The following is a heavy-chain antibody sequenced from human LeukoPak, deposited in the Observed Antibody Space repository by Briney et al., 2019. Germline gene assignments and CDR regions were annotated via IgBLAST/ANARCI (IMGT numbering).Heavy chain of an antibody. J-gene: IGHJ6*03. V-gene: IGHV4-59*01. CDR1: GGSISSYY. Sequence: SETLSLTCTVSGGSISSYYWSWIRQPPGKGLEWIGYIYYSGSTNYNPSLKSRVTISVNTSKNQFSLKLSSVTAADTAVYYCAREQQLVPPYYYYYMDVGGKGTTVTVSS. D-gene: IGHD6-13*01. CDR2: IYYSGST. CDR3: AREQQLVPPYYYYYMDV.